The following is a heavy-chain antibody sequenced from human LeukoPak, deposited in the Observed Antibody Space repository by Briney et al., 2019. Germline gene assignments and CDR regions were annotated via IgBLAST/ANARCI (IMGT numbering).Heavy chain of an antibody. Sequence: GGSLRLSCAASGFTFSSYAVYWVRQAPGRGLEWVSSNSGGSTYYADSVKGRFTISRDNSKNTLYPQMNSLRAEDTAVYYCAKDLGSSGWYIDYWGQGTLVTVSS. D-gene: IGHD6-19*01. J-gene: IGHJ4*02. CDR1: GFTFSSYA. CDR3: AKDLGSSGWYIDY. CDR2: NSGGST. V-gene: IGHV3-23*01.